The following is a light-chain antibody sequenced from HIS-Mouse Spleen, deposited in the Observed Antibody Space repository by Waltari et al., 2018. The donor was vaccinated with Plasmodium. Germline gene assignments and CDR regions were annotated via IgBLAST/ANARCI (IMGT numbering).Light chain of an antibody. J-gene: IGLJ3*02. V-gene: IGLV3-27*01. Sequence: SYELTQPSSVSVSPGQTARITCSGDVLKKKYARWFQQKPGQAPVLVIYKDSERPSGIPERFSGSSSGTTVTLTIGGAQVEDEADYYCYSAADNNLVFGGGTKLTVL. CDR1: VLKKKY. CDR3: YSAADNNLV. CDR2: KDS.